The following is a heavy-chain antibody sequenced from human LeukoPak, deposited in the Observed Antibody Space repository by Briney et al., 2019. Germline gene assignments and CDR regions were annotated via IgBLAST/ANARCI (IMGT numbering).Heavy chain of an antibody. CDR3: VGGYKYGPFDY. J-gene: IGHJ4*02. D-gene: IGHD5-24*01. V-gene: IGHV3-48*03. CDR1: GFSFSSHE. Sequence: PGGSLRLSCAASGFSFSSHEMNWVRQAPGKGLDWISYTSSTGSTIYYADSVKVRFTTSRDNAKNSLYLQMNSLRAEDTAIYYCVGGYKYGPFDYWGQGALVTVSS. CDR2: TSSTGSTI.